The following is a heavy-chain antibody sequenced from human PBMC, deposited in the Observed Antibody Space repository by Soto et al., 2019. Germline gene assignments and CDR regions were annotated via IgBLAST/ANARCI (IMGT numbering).Heavy chain of an antibody. Sequence: ASVKVSCKASGYTLTGYGISWVRQAPGQGLEWMGWISAYNGNTNYAQKLQGRVTMTTDTSTSTAYMELRSLRSDDTAVYYCARVLILDDFWRGYFPFDYWGQGTLVTVSS. D-gene: IGHD3-3*01. CDR1: GYTLTGYG. CDR3: ARVLILDDFWRGYFPFDY. J-gene: IGHJ4*02. CDR2: ISAYNGNT. V-gene: IGHV1-18*01.